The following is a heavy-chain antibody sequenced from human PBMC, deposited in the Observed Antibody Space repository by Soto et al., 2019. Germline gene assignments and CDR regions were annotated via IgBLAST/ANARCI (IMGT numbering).Heavy chain of an antibody. CDR3: ARDGEAGTGYYYYGMDV. D-gene: IGHD6-19*01. CDR2: INHSGST. V-gene: IGHV4-34*01. CDR1: GGSFSGYY. Sequence: PSETLSLTCAVYGGSFSGYYWSWIRQPPGKGLEWIGEINHSGSTNYNPSLKSRVTISVDTSKNQFSLKLSSVTAADTAVYYCARDGEAGTGYYYYGMDVWGQGTTVTVSS. J-gene: IGHJ6*02.